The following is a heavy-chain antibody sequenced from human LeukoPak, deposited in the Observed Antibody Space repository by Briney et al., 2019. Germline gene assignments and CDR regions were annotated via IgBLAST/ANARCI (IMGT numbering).Heavy chain of an antibody. CDR2: IYYSGST. Sequence: PSETLSLTCTVSGGSISSSSYYWGWIRQPPGKGLEWIGRIYYSGSTHYNPSLKSRVTMISVDTSKNQFSLKLSSVTAADTAVYYCARQGIVRSGSGWFDYWGQGTLVTVSS. J-gene: IGHJ4*02. CDR3: ARQGIVRSGSGWFDY. V-gene: IGHV4-39*01. D-gene: IGHD6-19*01. CDR1: GGSISSSSYY.